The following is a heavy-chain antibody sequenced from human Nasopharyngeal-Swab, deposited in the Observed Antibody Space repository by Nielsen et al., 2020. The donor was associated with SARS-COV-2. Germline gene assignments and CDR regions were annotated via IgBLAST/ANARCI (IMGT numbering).Heavy chain of an antibody. Sequence: LTCAASGFTFSSYAMSWVRPAPGKGLEWVSAISGSGGSTYYADSVKGRFTISRDNSKNTLYLQMNSLRAEDTAVYYCAKDTQGIVVVYYFDYWGQGTLVTVSS. CDR2: ISGSGGST. V-gene: IGHV3-23*01. J-gene: IGHJ4*02. CDR1: GFTFSSYA. D-gene: IGHD3-22*01. CDR3: AKDTQGIVVVYYFDY.